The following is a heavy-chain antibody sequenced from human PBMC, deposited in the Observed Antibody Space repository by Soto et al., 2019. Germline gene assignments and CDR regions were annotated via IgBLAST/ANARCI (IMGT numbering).Heavy chain of an antibody. CDR1: GGSISSGDYY. CDR2: IYYSGST. CDR3: AREKSLRITMIVVVGGAFDI. D-gene: IGHD3-22*01. Sequence: SETLSLTCTVSGGSISSGDYYWSWIRQPPGKGLEWIGYIYYSGSTYYNPSLKSRVTISVDTSKNQFSLKLSSVTAADTAVYYCAREKSLRITMIVVVGGAFDIWGQGTKVTVSS. V-gene: IGHV4-30-4*01. J-gene: IGHJ3*02.